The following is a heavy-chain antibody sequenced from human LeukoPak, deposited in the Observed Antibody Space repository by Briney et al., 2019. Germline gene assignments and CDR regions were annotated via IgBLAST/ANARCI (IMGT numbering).Heavy chain of an antibody. V-gene: IGHV3-7*01. CDR3: AREGSSGWLNWFDP. D-gene: IGHD6-19*01. J-gene: IGHJ5*02. Sequence: GGSLRLSCAASGFTFSSYWMSWVRQAPGKGLEWVANIKQDGSEKYYVDSVKGRFTISRDNAKNSLYLQMNSLRAEDTAVYCCAREGSSGWLNWFDPWGQGTLVTVSS. CDR1: GFTFSSYW. CDR2: IKQDGSEK.